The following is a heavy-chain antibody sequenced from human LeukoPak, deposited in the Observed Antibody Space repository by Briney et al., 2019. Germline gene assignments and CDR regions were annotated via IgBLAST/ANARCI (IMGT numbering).Heavy chain of an antibody. CDR3: ARLYCDSSGYIFDY. CDR1: GGSISSSSYY. Sequence: SETLSLTCTVSGGSISSSSYYWAWIRQPPGKGLEWIGRIYYSGSTYYNPFLKSRVTISVDTSKYQFSLKLSSVTAADTAVYYCARLYCDSSGYIFDYWGQGTLVTVSS. CDR2: IYYSGST. J-gene: IGHJ4*02. V-gene: IGHV4-39*01. D-gene: IGHD3-22*01.